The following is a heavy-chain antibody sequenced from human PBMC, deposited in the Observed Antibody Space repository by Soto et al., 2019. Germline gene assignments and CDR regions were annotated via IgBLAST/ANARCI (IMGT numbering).Heavy chain of an antibody. CDR1: GGSISSYY. J-gene: IGHJ3*02. CDR3: AKGGETEDAFDI. D-gene: IGHD3-10*01. Sequence: GTLCLTGTVSGGSISSYYWSWIRQPPGKGLEWIGYIYYSGSTNYNPSLKSRVTISVDTSKNQFSLKLSSVTAADTAVYYCAKGGETEDAFDIWGQGTMVTVS. CDR2: IYYSGST. V-gene: IGHV4-59*01.